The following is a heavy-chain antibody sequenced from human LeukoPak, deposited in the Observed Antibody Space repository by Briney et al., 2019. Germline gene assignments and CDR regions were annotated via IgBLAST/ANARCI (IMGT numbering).Heavy chain of an antibody. CDR3: TPTPWGNYYLRVAS. CDR2: ISGTGDNA. Sequence: GGSLRLSCATSGFIFGDYVVTGVRQAPGGGREWVSEISGTGDNAYYADSVKGRFIVSRDNSKNTLSLQMNSLRVEDTAVYYCTPTPWGNYYLRVASWGQGSLVSVSS. J-gene: IGHJ4*02. CDR1: GFIFGDYV. D-gene: IGHD3-16*01. V-gene: IGHV3-23*01.